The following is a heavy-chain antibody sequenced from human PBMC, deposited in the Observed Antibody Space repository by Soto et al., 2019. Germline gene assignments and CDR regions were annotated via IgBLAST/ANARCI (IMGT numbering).Heavy chain of an antibody. CDR3: ARPHCSGGSCSLYCYYYMDV. D-gene: IGHD2-15*01. Sequence: QVQLVQSGAEVKKPGASVKVSCKASGYTFTSYDINWVRQATGQGLEWMGWMNPNSGNTGYAQKFQGRVTMTRNTSISTAYMELSSLRSEDTAVYYCARPHCSGGSCSLYCYYYMDVWGKGTTVTVSS. J-gene: IGHJ6*03. CDR2: MNPNSGNT. CDR1: GYTFTSYD. V-gene: IGHV1-8*01.